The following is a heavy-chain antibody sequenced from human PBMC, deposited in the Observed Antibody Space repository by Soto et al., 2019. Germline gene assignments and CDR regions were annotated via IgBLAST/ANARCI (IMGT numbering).Heavy chain of an antibody. J-gene: IGHJ6*04. Sequence: EVLRLESGGGLVQPGGSLRLSCEASGFSFSSFAMNWVRQAPGKGLEWVSASGDSGASTYYADSVKGRFTISRDNSRNTLNPRLIGLIAGDSAVCSGARGLEMDVWGNGTTVTVSS. CDR2: SGDSGAST. CDR3: ARGLEMDV. V-gene: IGHV3-23*01. CDR1: GFSFSSFA. D-gene: IGHD3-3*01.